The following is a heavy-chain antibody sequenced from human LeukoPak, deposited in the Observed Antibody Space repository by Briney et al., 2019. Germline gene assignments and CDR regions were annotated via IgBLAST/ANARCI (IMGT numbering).Heavy chain of an antibody. CDR2: IIPIFGTA. CDR1: GYTFTSYG. CDR3: ARAEEASDAFDI. Sequence: ASVKVSCKASGYTFTSYGISWVRQAPGQGLEWMGGIIPIFGTANYAQKFQGRVTITADESTSTAYMELSSLRSEDTAVYYCARAEEASDAFDIWGQGTMVTVSS. V-gene: IGHV1-69*13. J-gene: IGHJ3*02.